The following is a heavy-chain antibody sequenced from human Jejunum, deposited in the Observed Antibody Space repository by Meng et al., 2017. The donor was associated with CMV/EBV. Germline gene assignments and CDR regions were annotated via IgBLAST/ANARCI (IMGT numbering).Heavy chain of an antibody. CDR2: IRSDGTET. CDR1: AFTFSHYG. V-gene: IGHV3-7*02. J-gene: IGHJ6*02. D-gene: IGHD2-15*01. Sequence: SAFTFSHYGMHWVRQPPGKGLEWVANIRSDGTETNHVDSLKGRFTISRDNGKNALYLQMNSLRVEDTAVYYCARHADGGWYAMDVWGHGTTVTVSS. CDR3: ARHADGGWYAMDV.